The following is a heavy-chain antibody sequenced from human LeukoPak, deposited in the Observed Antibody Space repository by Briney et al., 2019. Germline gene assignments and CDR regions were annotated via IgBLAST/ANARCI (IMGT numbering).Heavy chain of an antibody. CDR2: IFYTGSS. Sequence: SETLSLTCTVSGGSISSYYWSWIRQPPGKGLEWIGHIFYTGSSNYNPSLRSRVTISLDRSKNQFSLRLTSVTAADTAVYYCARAGAWQIDPWGQGTLVTVSS. CDR1: GGSISSYY. J-gene: IGHJ5*02. CDR3: ARAGAWQIDP. D-gene: IGHD3-10*01. V-gene: IGHV4-59*01.